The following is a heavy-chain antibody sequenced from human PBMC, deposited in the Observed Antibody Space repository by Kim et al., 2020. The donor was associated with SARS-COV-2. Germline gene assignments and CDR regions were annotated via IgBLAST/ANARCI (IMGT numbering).Heavy chain of an antibody. J-gene: IGHJ6*02. V-gene: IGHV3-7*01. Sequence: TYYVDSVNGRFTISRDNAMNSLYLQMSSLRAEDTAVYFCARDRGGRTGMDVWGHGTTVIVSS. CDR3: ARDRGGRTGMDV. CDR2: T.